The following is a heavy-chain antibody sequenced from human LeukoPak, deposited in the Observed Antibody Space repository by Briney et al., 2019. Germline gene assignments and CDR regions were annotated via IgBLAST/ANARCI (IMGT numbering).Heavy chain of an antibody. CDR2: IWDDGSNK. CDR1: GFTFSSYG. V-gene: IGHV3-33*01. D-gene: IGHD3-10*01. J-gene: IGHJ3*02. CDR3: ARDANFGYDAFDI. Sequence: GGSLRLSCAASGFTFSSYGMHWVRQAPGKGLEWVAVIWDDGSNKYYADSVRGRFTISRDNSKNTPYLQVNSLRVEDTAIYYCARDANFGYDAFDIWGQGTMVIVSS.